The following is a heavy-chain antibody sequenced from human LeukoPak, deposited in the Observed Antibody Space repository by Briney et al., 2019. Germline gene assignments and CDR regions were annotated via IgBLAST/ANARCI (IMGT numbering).Heavy chain of an antibody. Sequence: GGSLRLSXVASGFTFSSYEMNWVRQAPGKGLEWVAYISISGSSMNYADSVKGRLTISRDNAKKSLYLQMNSLRAEDTAVYYCARYPRGSGWYSVDYWGQGTLVTVSS. CDR2: ISISGSSM. D-gene: IGHD6-19*01. CDR1: GFTFSSYE. J-gene: IGHJ4*02. V-gene: IGHV3-48*03. CDR3: ARYPRGSGWYSVDY.